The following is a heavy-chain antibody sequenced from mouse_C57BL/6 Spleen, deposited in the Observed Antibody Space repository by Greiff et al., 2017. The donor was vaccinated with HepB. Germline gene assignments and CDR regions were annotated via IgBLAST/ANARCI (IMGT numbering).Heavy chain of an antibody. J-gene: IGHJ3*01. CDR2: IYPGSGST. V-gene: IGHV1-55*01. Sequence: QVHVKQPGAELVKPGASVKMSCKASGYTFTSYWITWVKQRPGQGLEWIGDIYPGSGSTNYNEKFKSKATLTVDTSSSTAYMQLSSLTSEDSAVYYCARGSMVTPFAYWGQGTLVTVSA. CDR3: ARGSMVTPFAY. CDR1: GYTFTSYW. D-gene: IGHD2-2*01.